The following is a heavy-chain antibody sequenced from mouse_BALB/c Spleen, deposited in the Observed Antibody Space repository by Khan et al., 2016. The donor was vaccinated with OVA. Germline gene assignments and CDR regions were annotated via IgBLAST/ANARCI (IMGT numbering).Heavy chain of an antibody. V-gene: IGHV1-4*01. CDR1: GYTFTSYT. CDR2: INPSSGYT. Sequence: VQLQQSGAELARPGASVKMSCKASGYTFTSYTMHWVKQRPGQGLEWIGYINPSSGYTNYNQKFKDKATLTADKSSSTADMQLSSVTSEDSAVYYCAREGAYYRSDGWFAYWGQGTLVTVSA. D-gene: IGHD2-14*01. CDR3: AREGAYYRSDGWFAY. J-gene: IGHJ3*01.